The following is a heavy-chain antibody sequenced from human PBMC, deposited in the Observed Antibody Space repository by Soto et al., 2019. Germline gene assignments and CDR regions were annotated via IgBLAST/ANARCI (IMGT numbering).Heavy chain of an antibody. CDR3: ARGPRTYYDFWSGYPRWFDP. V-gene: IGHV4-34*01. CDR2: INHSGST. J-gene: IGHJ5*02. D-gene: IGHD3-3*01. Sequence: SETLSLTCAAYGGSFSGYYWSWIRQPPGKGLEWIGEINHSGSTNYNPSLKSRVTISVDTSKNQFSLKLSSVTAADTAVYYCARGPRTYYDFWSGYPRWFDPWGQGTLVTVSS. CDR1: GGSFSGYY.